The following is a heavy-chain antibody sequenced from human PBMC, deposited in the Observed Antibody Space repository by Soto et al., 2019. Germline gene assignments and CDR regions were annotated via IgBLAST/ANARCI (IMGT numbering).Heavy chain of an antibody. CDR2: ISYDGSNK. D-gene: IGHD6-6*01. CDR3: AKDRSSSAGAIDY. V-gene: IGHV3-30*18. J-gene: IGHJ4*02. CDR1: GFTFSSYG. Sequence: QVQLVESGGVVQPGRSLRLSCAASGFTFSSYGMHWVRQAPGKGLEWVAVISYDGSNKYYADSVKGRFTISIDNSKNTLYLQMNSLRAEDTAVYYCAKDRSSSAGAIDYWGQGTLVTVSS.